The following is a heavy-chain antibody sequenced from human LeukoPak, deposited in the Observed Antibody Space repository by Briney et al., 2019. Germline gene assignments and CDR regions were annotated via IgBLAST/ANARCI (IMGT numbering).Heavy chain of an antibody. J-gene: IGHJ6*03. CDR3: ARPMVRGVRGYYYMDV. Sequence: ASVKVSCKASEYTFTSYYMHWVRQAPGQGLEWVGWINPNSGGTSYAQKFQGRVTMTRDTSISTAYMELSRLRSDDTAVYYCARPMVRGVRGYYYMDVWGKGTTVTVSS. D-gene: IGHD3-10*01. V-gene: IGHV1-2*02. CDR1: EYTFTSYY. CDR2: INPNSGGT.